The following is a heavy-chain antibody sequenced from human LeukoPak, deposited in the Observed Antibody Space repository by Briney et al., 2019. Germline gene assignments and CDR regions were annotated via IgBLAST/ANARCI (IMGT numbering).Heavy chain of an antibody. V-gene: IGHV3-48*03. CDR3: ARDRSGWYKWFDP. Sequence: GGSLRLSCAASGFTFSSYEMNWVRQAPGKGLEWVSYISGSGSSIHYADSVKGRFTVSRDNAKNSLYPQMNSLRAEDTAVYFCARDRSGWYKWFDPWGQGTLVTVSS. D-gene: IGHD6-19*01. CDR1: GFTFSSYE. J-gene: IGHJ5*02. CDR2: ISGSGSSI.